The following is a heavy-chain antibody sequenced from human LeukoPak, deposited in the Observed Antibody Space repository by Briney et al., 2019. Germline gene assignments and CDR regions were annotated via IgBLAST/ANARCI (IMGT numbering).Heavy chain of an antibody. D-gene: IGHD1-26*01. CDR3: ARPQGGAYYYYMDV. CDR2: INPNSGGT. J-gene: IGHJ6*03. V-gene: IGHV1-2*02. CDR1: GYTFTSYG. Sequence: ASVKVSCKASGYTFTSYGITWVRQAPGQGLEWMGWINPNSGGTNYAQKFQGRVTMTRDTSISTAYMELSRLRSDDTAVYYCARPQGGAYYYYMDVWGKGTTVTVSS.